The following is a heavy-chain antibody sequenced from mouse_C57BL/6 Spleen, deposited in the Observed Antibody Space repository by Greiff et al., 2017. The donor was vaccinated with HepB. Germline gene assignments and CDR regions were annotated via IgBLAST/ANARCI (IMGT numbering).Heavy chain of an antibody. CDR2: IWRGGST. V-gene: IGHV2-5*01. CDR1: GFSLTSYG. J-gene: IGHJ4*01. CDR3: AKDLSESYAMDF. Sequence: QVQLKESGPGLVQPSHCLSITCTVSGFSLTSYGVHWVRQSPGKGLEWLGVIWRGGSTDYNAAFMSRLSIIKDNSKSQVFFKMNRLQANDTAIYYGAKDLSESYAMDFLGQGTSVTVSS.